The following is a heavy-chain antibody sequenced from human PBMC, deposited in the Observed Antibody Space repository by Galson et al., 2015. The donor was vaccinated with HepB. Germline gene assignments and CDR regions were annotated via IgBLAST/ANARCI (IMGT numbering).Heavy chain of an antibody. CDR3: AKDGVADSGWYSDY. J-gene: IGHJ4*02. V-gene: IGHV3-23*01. CDR2: ISSSGDLI. D-gene: IGHD6-19*01. Sequence: SLRLSCAASGFTFSSYAMSWVRRAPGKGLQWLSIISSSGDLIRYADSVKGRFTISRDNSKSALYLQMNSLTADDTAVYYCAKDGVADSGWYSDYGGQGTLVTVSS. CDR1: GFTFSSYA.